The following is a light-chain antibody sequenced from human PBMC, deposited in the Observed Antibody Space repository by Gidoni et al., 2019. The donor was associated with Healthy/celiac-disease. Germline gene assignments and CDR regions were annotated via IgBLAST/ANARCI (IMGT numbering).Light chain of an antibody. J-gene: IGKJ4*01. CDR1: QSVSSY. V-gene: IGKV3-11*01. CDR3: QQRSNWPLT. CDR2: DAS. Sequence: EIVLTQSPATLSLSPGERPTLSCRASQSVSSYLAWYQQKPGQAPRLLIYDASNSATGIPARFSGSGSGTDFTLTISSLEPEDFAVYYCQQRSNWPLTFGGGTKVEIK.